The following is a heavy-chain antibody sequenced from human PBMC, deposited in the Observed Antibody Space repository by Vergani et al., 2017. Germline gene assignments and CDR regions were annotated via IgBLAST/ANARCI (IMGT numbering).Heavy chain of an antibody. Sequence: VQLVESGGGVVQPGRSLRLSCAASGFTFSSYAMSWVRQAPGKGLEWVSAISGSGGSTYYADSVKGRFTISRDNSKNTLYLQMNSLRAEDTAVYYCAKALWFGELFPLCPGWGQGTLVTVSS. CDR3: AKALWFGELFPLCPG. D-gene: IGHD3-10*01. CDR2: ISGSGGST. V-gene: IGHV3-23*04. CDR1: GFTFSSYA. J-gene: IGHJ4*02.